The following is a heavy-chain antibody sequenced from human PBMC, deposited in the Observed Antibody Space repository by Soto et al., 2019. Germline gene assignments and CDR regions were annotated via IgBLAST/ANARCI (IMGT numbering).Heavy chain of an antibody. V-gene: IGHV1-8*01. CDR1: GYSFIASD. D-gene: IGHD4-4*01. J-gene: IGHJ5*01. CDR3: ARGPRAGEDYSKYNLFDP. Sequence: QVPLVQSGAEVRKNGASVKVSCRASGYSFIASDINWVRQATGQGPEWMGWMKPKTCKTGYAQQFQGRVTMTRDTSINTAYMELSRLRSEDTALYYCARGPRAGEDYSKYNLFDPWGQGTLVTVSS. CDR2: MKPKTCKT.